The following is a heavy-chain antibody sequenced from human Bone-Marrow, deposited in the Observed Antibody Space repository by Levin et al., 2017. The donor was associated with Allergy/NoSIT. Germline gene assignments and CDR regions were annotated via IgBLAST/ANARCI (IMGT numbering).Heavy chain of an antibody. CDR1: GGSITSTNSY. J-gene: IGHJ5*02. Sequence: MSSETLSLTCTVSGGSITSTNSYWGWIRQSPGKGLEWIGNIFSGGTTYYNPSLESRVTLSLDTSKNQFSLKLSSVAAADTAVYFCVKEGGVAQNYFDPWGQGTLVTVSS. V-gene: IGHV4-39*07. CDR3: VKEGGVAQNYFDP. D-gene: IGHD1-7*01. CDR2: IFSGGTT.